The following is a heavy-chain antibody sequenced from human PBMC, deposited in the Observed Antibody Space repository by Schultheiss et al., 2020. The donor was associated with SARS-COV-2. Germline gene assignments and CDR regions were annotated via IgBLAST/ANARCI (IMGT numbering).Heavy chain of an antibody. J-gene: IGHJ6*02. D-gene: IGHD4-17*01. CDR3: AREPREGETYGDYVRVYYYYGMDV. CDR2: IIPILGIA. Sequence: SVKVSCKASGGTFSSYAISWVRQAPGQGLEWMGRIIPILGIANYAQKFQGRVTITADKSTSTAYMELSSLRSEDTAVYYCAREPREGETYGDYVRVYYYYGMDVWGQGTTVTVSS. V-gene: IGHV1-69*04. CDR1: GGTFSSYA.